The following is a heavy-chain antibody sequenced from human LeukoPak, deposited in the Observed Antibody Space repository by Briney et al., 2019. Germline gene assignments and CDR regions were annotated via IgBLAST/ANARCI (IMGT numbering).Heavy chain of an antibody. V-gene: IGHV3-21*01. CDR3: ARATSETPAPFDY. D-gene: IGHD1-1*01. Sequence: GGSLRHSCAASGFTFSSYRMNWVRQAPGKGLEWVSSISSSSSYIYYADSVKGRFTISRDNAKNSLYLQMDSLRVEDTAVYYCARATSETPAPFDYWGQGTLITVSS. CDR2: ISSSSSYI. CDR1: GFTFSSYR. J-gene: IGHJ4*02.